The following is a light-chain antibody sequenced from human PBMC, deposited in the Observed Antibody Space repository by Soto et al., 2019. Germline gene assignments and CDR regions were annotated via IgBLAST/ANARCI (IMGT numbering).Light chain of an antibody. CDR2: GAS. CDR1: QSVSSN. Sequence: EIVMTQSPATLSVSPGERATLSCRASQSVSSNLAWYHQKPGQAPRLLIYGASTRATGIPARFSGSGSGTEFTLTISSLQSEDFAVYYCQQYHNWPLWTFGQGNKVQIK. J-gene: IGKJ1*01. CDR3: QQYHNWPLWT. V-gene: IGKV3-15*01.